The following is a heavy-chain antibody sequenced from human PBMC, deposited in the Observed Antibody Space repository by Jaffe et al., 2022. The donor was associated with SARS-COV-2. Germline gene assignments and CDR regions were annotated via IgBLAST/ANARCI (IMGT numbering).Heavy chain of an antibody. J-gene: IGHJ5*02. CDR2: INAGNGNT. CDR3: ARDSLVVVAATFYSGWFDP. CDR1: GYTFTSYA. V-gene: IGHV1-3*01. D-gene: IGHD2-15*01. Sequence: QVQLVQSGAEVKKPGASVKVSCKASGYTFTSYAMHWVRQAPGQRLEWMGWINAGNGNTKYSQKFQGRVTITRDTSASTAYMELSSLRSEDTAVYYCARDSLVVVAATFYSGWFDPWGQGTLVTVSS.